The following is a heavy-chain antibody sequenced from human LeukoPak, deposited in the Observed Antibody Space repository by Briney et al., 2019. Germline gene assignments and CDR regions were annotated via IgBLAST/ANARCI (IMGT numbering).Heavy chain of an antibody. CDR2: IYTSGST. CDR1: GGSISSYY. Sequence: PSETLSLTCTVSGGSISSYYWSWIRQPAGKGLEWIGRIYTSGSTNYNPSLKSRVTMSVDTSKNQFSLKLSSVTAADTAVYYCAREYSSGWYEEYYFDYWGQGTLVTVSS. D-gene: IGHD6-19*01. V-gene: IGHV4-4*07. J-gene: IGHJ4*02. CDR3: AREYSSGWYEEYYFDY.